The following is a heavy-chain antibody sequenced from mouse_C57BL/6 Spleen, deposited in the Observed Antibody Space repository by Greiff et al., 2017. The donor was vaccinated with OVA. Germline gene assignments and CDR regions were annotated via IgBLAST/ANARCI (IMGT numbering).Heavy chain of an antibody. V-gene: IGHV7-1*01. D-gene: IGHD2-14*01. Sequence: EVQVVESGGGLVQSGRSLRLSCATSGFTFSDFYMEWVRQAPGKGLEWIAASRNKANDYTTEYSASVKGRFIVSRDTSQSILYLQMNALRAEDTAIYYCARDAGYPGYYFDYWGQGTTLTVSS. CDR1: GFTFSDFY. CDR2: SRNKANDYTT. CDR3: ARDAGYPGYYFDY. J-gene: IGHJ2*01.